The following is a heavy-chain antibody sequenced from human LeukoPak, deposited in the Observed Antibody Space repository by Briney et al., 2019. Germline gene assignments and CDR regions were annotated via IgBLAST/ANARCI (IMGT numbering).Heavy chain of an antibody. CDR3: TRRQTDDSSGYYVY. D-gene: IGHD3-22*01. CDR1: GFTFSNAW. Sequence: PGGSLRLSXAASGFTFSNAWMSWVRQAPGKGLEWVGRIKSKTDGGTTDYAAPVKGRFTISRDDSKNTLYLQMNSLKTEDTAVYYCTRRQTDDSSGYYVYWGQGSLVTVSS. J-gene: IGHJ4*02. V-gene: IGHV3-15*01. CDR2: IKSKTDGGTT.